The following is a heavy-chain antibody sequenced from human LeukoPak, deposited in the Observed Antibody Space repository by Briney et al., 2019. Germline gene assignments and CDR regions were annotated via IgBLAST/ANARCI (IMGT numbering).Heavy chain of an antibody. Sequence: PSETLSLTCTVSGGSISSGGYYWSWIRQHPGKGLEWIGCIYYSGSTDYNPSLKSRVTISVDTSKNQFSLKLSSVTAADTAVYYCARGDVPAAVDYFDYWGQGTLVTVSS. CDR2: IYYSGST. CDR3: ARGDVPAAVDYFDY. CDR1: GGSISSGGYY. J-gene: IGHJ4*02. D-gene: IGHD2-2*01. V-gene: IGHV4-61*08.